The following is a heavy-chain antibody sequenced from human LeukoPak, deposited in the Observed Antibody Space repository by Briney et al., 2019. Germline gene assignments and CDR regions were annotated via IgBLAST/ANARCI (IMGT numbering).Heavy chain of an antibody. D-gene: IGHD2-8*01. J-gene: IGHJ4*02. Sequence: SETVSLTCAVYGGSFSGYSWSWLRQPPGKGLEWIGEINHSGSTYYNPSLKSRVTISIDTSKNQFSLKLSSVTAADTAVYYCASPYCTNGVCYGYFDYWGQGTLVTVSS. CDR1: GGSFSGYS. V-gene: IGHV4-34*01. CDR3: ASPYCTNGVCYGYFDY. CDR2: INHSGST.